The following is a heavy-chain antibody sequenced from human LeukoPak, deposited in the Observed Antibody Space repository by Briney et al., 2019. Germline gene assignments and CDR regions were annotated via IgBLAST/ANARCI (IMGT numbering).Heavy chain of an antibody. CDR2: IWYDGSNK. J-gene: IGHJ3*02. D-gene: IGHD4-23*01. CDR1: GFTFSSYG. V-gene: IGHV3-33*06. Sequence: GGSLRLSCAASGFTFSSYGMHWVRQAPGKGLEWVAVIWYDGSNKYYADSVKGRFTISRDNSKNTLYLQMNSLRAEDTAVYYCAKDLATVVTWGGAFDIWGQGTMVTVSS. CDR3: AKDLATVVTWGGAFDI.